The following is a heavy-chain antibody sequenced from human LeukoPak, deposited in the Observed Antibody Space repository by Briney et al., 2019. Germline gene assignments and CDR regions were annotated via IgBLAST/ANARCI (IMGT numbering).Heavy chain of an antibody. J-gene: IGHJ3*02. Sequence: ASVKVSCKVSGYTLTELSMHWVRQAPGKGLEWMGGFDPEDGETIYAQKFQGRVTMTEDTSTDTAYMELRSLRSDDTAVYYCARDFGDSSGYYRDDAFDIWGQGTMVTVSS. D-gene: IGHD3-22*01. CDR1: GYTLTELS. V-gene: IGHV1-24*01. CDR2: FDPEDGET. CDR3: ARDFGDSSGYYRDDAFDI.